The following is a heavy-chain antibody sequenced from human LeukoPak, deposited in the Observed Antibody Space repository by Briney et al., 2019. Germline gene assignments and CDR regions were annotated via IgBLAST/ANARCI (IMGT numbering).Heavy chain of an antibody. CDR3: ANGPPVHWFDP. Sequence: GGSLRLSCAASGFTISSNYINWVRQPPGKGLEWVSTLYSGGNTYYADSVKGRFTISRDNSKNTLYLQMNSLRAEDTAVYYCANGPPVHWFDPWGQGTLVTVSS. J-gene: IGHJ5*02. V-gene: IGHV3-53*01. CDR2: LYSGGNT. D-gene: IGHD1-1*01. CDR1: GFTISSNY.